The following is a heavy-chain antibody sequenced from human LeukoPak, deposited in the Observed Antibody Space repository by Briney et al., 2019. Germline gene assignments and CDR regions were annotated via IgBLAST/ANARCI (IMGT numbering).Heavy chain of an antibody. CDR2: IWYDGSNK. V-gene: IGHV3-33*06. J-gene: IGHJ4*02. CDR3: AKDPGSGYFDY. D-gene: IGHD1-1*01. Sequence: PGRSLRLSCAASGFTFSSYGMHWVRQAPGKGLEWVAVIWYDGSNKYYADSVKGRFTISRDNSKNTLYLQMNSLGAEDTAVYYCAKDPGSGYFDYWGQGTLITVSS. CDR1: GFTFSSYG.